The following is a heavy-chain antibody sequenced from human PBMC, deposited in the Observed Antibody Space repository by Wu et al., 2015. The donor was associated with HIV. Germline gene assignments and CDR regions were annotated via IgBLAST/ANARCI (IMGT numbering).Heavy chain of an antibody. J-gene: IGHJ6*02. CDR3: ASNYYGSGSYYYYYGMDV. CDR1: GYTFTGYY. D-gene: IGHD3-10*01. CDR2: INPNSGGT. Sequence: QVQLVQSGAEVKKPGASVKVSCKASGYTFTGYYMHWVRQAPGQGLEWMGWINPNSGGTNYAQKFQGRVTMIRDTSISTAYMELSRLRSDDTAVYYCASNYYGSGSYYYYYGMDVWGQGTTVTVSS. V-gene: IGHV1-2*02.